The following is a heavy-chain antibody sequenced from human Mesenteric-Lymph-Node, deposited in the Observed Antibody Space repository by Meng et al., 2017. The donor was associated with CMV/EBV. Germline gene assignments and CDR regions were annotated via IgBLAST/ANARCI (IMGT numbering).Heavy chain of an antibody. CDR3: ARTHYGSGSSHFDP. CDR1: GGSISSSSYY. Sequence: SETLSLTCTVSGGSISSSSYYWGWIRQPPGKGLEWIGSIYYSGSTYYNPSLKSRVTISVDTSKNQFSLKLSSVTAADTAVYYCARTHYGSGSSHFDPWGQGTLVTVSS. J-gene: IGHJ5*02. CDR2: IYYSGST. V-gene: IGHV4-39*07. D-gene: IGHD3-10*01.